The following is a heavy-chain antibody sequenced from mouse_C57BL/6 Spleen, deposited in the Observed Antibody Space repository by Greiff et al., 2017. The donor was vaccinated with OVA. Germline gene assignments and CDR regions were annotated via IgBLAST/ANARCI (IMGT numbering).Heavy chain of an antibody. CDR1: GYSITSGYY. V-gene: IGHV3-6*01. Sequence: EVKLMESGPGLVKPSQSLSLTCSVTGYSITSGYYWNWIRQFPGNKLVLMRHISYDGSNHYNPSLTNRISITLDTSKNQLFLKLNAVTTEDTATYYCARDMGLDYWGQGTTLTVSS. J-gene: IGHJ2*01. D-gene: IGHD4-1*01. CDR3: ARDMGLDY. CDR2: ISYDGSN.